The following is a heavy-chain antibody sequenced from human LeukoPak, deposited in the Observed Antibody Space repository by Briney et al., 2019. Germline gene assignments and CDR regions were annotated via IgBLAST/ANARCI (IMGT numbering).Heavy chain of an antibody. CDR1: GYTFTSYG. D-gene: IGHD6-19*01. CDR2: MNPNSGNT. V-gene: IGHV1-8*01. J-gene: IGHJ4*02. Sequence: ASVKVSCKASGYTFTSYGINWVRQATGQGLEWMGWMNPNSGNTGYAQKFQGRLTMTRDTSISTAYMELSSLRSEDTAVYYCAKGGYQIEVATDWGQGTLVTVSS. CDR3: AKGGYQIEVATD.